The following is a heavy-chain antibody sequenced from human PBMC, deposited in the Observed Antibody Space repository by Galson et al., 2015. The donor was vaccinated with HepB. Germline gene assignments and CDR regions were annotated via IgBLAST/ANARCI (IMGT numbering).Heavy chain of an antibody. CDR3: ARSSFGDVSSSDGMDL. CDR1: GGTFSSDT. V-gene: IGHV1-69*02. CDR2: VIPVLGNT. Sequence: SVKVSCKASGGTFSSDTINWVRQAPGQGLEWVARVIPVLGNTYYATKFQGRVTLVADISSSTAYMELNSLTSADTAVYYCARSSFGDVSSSDGMDLWGQGTAVSVSS. J-gene: IGHJ6*02. D-gene: IGHD6-6*01.